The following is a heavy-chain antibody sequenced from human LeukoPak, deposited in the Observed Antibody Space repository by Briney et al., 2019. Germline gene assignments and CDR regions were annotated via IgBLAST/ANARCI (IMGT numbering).Heavy chain of an antibody. D-gene: IGHD4-17*01. Sequence: GGSLRLSCAASGFTFSTYGMSWGRQAPGKGLEWVSAISGSGDQTYYADSVKGRFTFSRDNSNNILHLQMHSLRADHTAVYYCATQPESYGDSASYFYRWGQGTLVTVSS. CDR3: ATQPESYGDSASYFYR. CDR1: GFTFSTYG. CDR2: ISGSGDQT. J-gene: IGHJ1*01. V-gene: IGHV3-23*01.